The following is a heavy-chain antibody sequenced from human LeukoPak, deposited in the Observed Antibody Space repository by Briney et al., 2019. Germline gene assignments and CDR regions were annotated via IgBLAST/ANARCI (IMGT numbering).Heavy chain of an antibody. CDR2: INPNSGDT. CDR1: GYTFTGYY. Sequence: ASVKVSCEASGYTFTGYYMHWVRQAPGQGLEWMGWINPNSGDTKYAQKFQGRVTMTRDTSISTAYMELTRISSDDTAVYYCARDHGDNLGSFDYWGQGTLVTVSS. V-gene: IGHV1-2*02. J-gene: IGHJ4*02. D-gene: IGHD4-17*01. CDR3: ARDHGDNLGSFDY.